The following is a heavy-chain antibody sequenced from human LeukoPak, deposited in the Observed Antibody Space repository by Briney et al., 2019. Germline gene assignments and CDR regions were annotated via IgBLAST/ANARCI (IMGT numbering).Heavy chain of an antibody. D-gene: IGHD3-10*01. Sequence: PGGSLRLSCAASGFTFSNYAMHWVRQAPGKGLEWVAVISYDGSGQYYADSVKGRFTISRDNSKNRLYLQMNSPRAEDTAVYYCARGRGEDYYYMDVWGKGTTVTVSS. CDR2: ISYDGSGQ. J-gene: IGHJ6*03. CDR3: ARGRGEDYYYMDV. CDR1: GFTFSNYA. V-gene: IGHV3-30*04.